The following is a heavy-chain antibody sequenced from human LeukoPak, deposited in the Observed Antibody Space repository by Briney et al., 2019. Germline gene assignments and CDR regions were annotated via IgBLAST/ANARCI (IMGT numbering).Heavy chain of an antibody. Sequence: ASVNVSCKASGYTFTSYYMHWVRQAPGQGLEWMGIINPSGGSTSYAQKFQGRVTMTRDTSTSKVYMELSSLRSEDTAVYYCASRLAAAGKIAVDYWGQGTLVTVSS. D-gene: IGHD6-13*01. CDR3: ASRLAAAGKIAVDY. J-gene: IGHJ4*02. V-gene: IGHV1-46*01. CDR1: GYTFTSYY. CDR2: INPSGGST.